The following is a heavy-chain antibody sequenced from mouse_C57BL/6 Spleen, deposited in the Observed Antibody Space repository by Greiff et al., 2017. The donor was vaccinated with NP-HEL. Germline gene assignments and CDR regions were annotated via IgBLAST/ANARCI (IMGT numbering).Heavy chain of an antibody. CDR1: GFTFSSYA. V-gene: IGHV5-4*01. CDR3: ARDDGYYEAMDY. Sequence: EVQLMESGGGLVKPGGSLKLSCAASGFTFSSYAMSWVRQTPEKRLEWVATISDGGSYTYYPDNVKGRFTISRDNAKNNLYLQMSHLKSEDTAMYYCARDDGYYEAMDYRGQGTSVTVSS. D-gene: IGHD2-3*01. CDR2: ISDGGSYT. J-gene: IGHJ4*01.